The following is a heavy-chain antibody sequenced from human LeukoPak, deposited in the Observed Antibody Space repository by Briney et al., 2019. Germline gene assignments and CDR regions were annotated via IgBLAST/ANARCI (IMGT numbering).Heavy chain of an antibody. D-gene: IGHD3-10*01. J-gene: IGHJ4*02. CDR1: GYTFTGYY. V-gene: IGHV1-2*02. Sequence: ASVKVSCKASGYTFTGYYIHWVRQAPGQGLEWMGWINPNSGDTNYAQKFQGRVTMTTDTSISTAYMELGGLRYDDTAVYYCARVSSSGDYYDNWGQGTLVTVSS. CDR3: ARVSSSGDYYDN. CDR2: INPNSGDT.